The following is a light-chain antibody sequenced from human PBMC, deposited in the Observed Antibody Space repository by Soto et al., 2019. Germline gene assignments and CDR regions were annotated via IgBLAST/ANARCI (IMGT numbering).Light chain of an antibody. CDR1: SSDVGGYKY. V-gene: IGLV2-14*03. CDR3: SAYRSTNTVL. J-gene: IGLJ2*01. Sequence: QSALTQPASVSGSTGQSITISCTGTSSDVGGYKYVSWYQQHPGKAPKLMIYDVSNRPSGVFYRFSGSKSGNTASLTISGLQAEDEADYFCSAYRSTNTVLFGGGTKLTVL. CDR2: DVS.